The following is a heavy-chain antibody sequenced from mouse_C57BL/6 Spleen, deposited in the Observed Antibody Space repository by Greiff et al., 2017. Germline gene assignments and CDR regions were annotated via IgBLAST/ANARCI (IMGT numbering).Heavy chain of an antibody. Sequence: EVQLVESGPGLAKPSQTLSLTCSVTGYSITSDYWNWIRKFPGNKLEYIGYISYSGSTYYNPSLKSRISITRETSKNEDYLQLNSVTTEDTPTYYCARTHQTAQALDYWGQGTTLTVSS. CDR3: ARTHQTAQALDY. CDR2: ISYSGST. CDR1: GYSITSDY. V-gene: IGHV3-8*01. J-gene: IGHJ2*01. D-gene: IGHD3-2*02.